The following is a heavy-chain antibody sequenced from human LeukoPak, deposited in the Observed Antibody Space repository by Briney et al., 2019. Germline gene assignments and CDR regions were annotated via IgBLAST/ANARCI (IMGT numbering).Heavy chain of an antibody. CDR1: GFSVSGHY. Sequence: GGSLRPSCAASGFSVSGHYMSWVRQAPGKGLEWVSVLYSGGDTYHADSVKGRFTISRGTSKNTLYLQMNGLRAEDTAVYYCARGNTGYSSAWGRDFDYWGQGTLVTVSS. D-gene: IGHD6-19*01. J-gene: IGHJ4*02. CDR3: ARGNTGYSSAWGRDFDY. CDR2: LYSGGDT. V-gene: IGHV3-66*01.